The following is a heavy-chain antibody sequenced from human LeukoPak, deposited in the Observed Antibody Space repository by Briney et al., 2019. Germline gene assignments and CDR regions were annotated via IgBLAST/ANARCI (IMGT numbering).Heavy chain of an antibody. Sequence: SETLSLTCTVSGGFISSSSYYWGWIRQPPGKGLEWIGSIYYSGSTYYNPSLKSRVTISVDTSKNQFSLKLSSVTAADTAVYYCARDRRPHDAFDIWGQGTMVTVSS. J-gene: IGHJ3*02. CDR1: GGFISSSSYY. CDR3: ARDRRPHDAFDI. CDR2: IYYSGST. V-gene: IGHV4-39*07.